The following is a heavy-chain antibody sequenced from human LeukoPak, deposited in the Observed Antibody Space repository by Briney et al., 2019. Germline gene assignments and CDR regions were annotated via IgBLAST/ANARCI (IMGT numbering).Heavy chain of an antibody. CDR1: GYIFTNYW. V-gene: IGHV5-51*01. J-gene: IGHJ5*02. D-gene: IGHD3-10*01. Sequence: GESLKISCKGSGYIFTNYWIGWVRQMPGKGLEWMGIIYPCDSDTRYSPSFQAPVTISADKSISTAYLQWSSLKASDTAMYYCARHESDLLWFGEYNWFDPWGQGTLVTVSS. CDR2: IYPCDSDT. CDR3: ARHESDLLWFGEYNWFDP.